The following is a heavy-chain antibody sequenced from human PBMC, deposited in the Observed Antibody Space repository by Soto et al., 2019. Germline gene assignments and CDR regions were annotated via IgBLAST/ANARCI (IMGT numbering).Heavy chain of an antibody. CDR2: IWYGGSDK. D-gene: IGHD4-17*01. Sequence: QVRLVESGGGVVQPGRSLRLSCAASGFTFSNYGMHWVRQAPGKGLEWVAVIWYGGSDKYYANSVKGRFTISRDNSKNTLYLQMNSLRAEDTAVYYCARDNYGGNSRFDYWGQGTLVTVSS. V-gene: IGHV3-33*01. CDR1: GFTFSNYG. CDR3: ARDNYGGNSRFDY. J-gene: IGHJ4*02.